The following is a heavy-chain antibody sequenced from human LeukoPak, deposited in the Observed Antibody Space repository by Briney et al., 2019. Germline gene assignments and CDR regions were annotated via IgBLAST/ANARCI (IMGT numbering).Heavy chain of an antibody. CDR3: AGHFNGYSYGAIDY. Sequence: SETLSLTCTVSGGSISSSGYYWGWIRQPPGKGLEWIGTIYYSGSTSYNPSLKSRVTTSVDTSKNQFSLKLSSVTAADTAVYYCAGHFNGYSYGAIDYWGQGTLVTVSS. D-gene: IGHD5-18*01. V-gene: IGHV4-39*01. CDR2: IYYSGST. CDR1: GGSISSSGYY. J-gene: IGHJ4*02.